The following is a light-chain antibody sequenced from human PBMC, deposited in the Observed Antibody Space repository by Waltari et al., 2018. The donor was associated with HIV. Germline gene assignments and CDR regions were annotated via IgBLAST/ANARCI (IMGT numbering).Light chain of an antibody. J-gene: IGLJ3*02. CDR3: SSYAGSNNLWV. V-gene: IGLV2-8*01. CDR2: EVS. CDR1: SSDVGGYNF. Sequence: QSALTQPPSASGSPGQSVSISCTGTSSDVGGYNFVSWYQQHPGKAPKLMIYEVSKRPSGVPDRFSGSKSGHTASLTVSGLQAEDEADYYCSSYAGSNNLWVFGGGTKLTVL.